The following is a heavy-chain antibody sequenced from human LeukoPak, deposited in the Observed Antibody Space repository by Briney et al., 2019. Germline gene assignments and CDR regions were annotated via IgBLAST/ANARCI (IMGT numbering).Heavy chain of an antibody. CDR2: INPNSGGT. V-gene: IGHV1-2*02. CDR3: AKADSHRGYNATLAYYYMDV. D-gene: IGHD5-18*01. J-gene: IGHJ6*03. Sequence: GASVKVSCKASGYTFTGYYMHWVRQAPGQGLEWMGWINPNSGGTNYAQKFQGRVTMTRDTSISTAYMELSRLRSDDTAVYYCAKADSHRGYNATLAYYYMDVWGEGTTVTVSS. CDR1: GYTFTGYY.